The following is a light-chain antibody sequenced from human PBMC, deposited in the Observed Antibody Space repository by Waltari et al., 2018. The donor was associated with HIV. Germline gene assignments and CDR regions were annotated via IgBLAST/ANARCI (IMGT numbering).Light chain of an antibody. CDR1: SSDVGSYNL. V-gene: IGLV2-23*02. CDR3: CSYAGSSTPYV. CDR2: EVC. Sequence: QSALTQPASVSGSPGQSITISCTGTSSDVGSYNLVSWYQQHPGKAPKLMIYEVCKRPSGVANRFSGSKSGNTASLTISGLQAEDEADYYCCSYAGSSTPYVFGTGTKVTVL. J-gene: IGLJ1*01.